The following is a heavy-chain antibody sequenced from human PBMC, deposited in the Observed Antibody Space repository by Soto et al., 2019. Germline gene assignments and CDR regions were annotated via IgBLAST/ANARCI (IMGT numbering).Heavy chain of an antibody. Sequence: ASVKVSCKASGYTFTGYDMHWVRQAPGQGLEWMGCINPNSGSTNYAQKFQGRVTMTRDTSISTAYIELSRLRSADTAVYYCARHTRSGIPGTKSGAFDIWGQGTLVTVSS. V-gene: IGHV1-2*02. D-gene: IGHD1-7*01. CDR2: INPNSGST. CDR1: GYTFTGYD. CDR3: ARHTRSGIPGTKSGAFDI. J-gene: IGHJ3*02.